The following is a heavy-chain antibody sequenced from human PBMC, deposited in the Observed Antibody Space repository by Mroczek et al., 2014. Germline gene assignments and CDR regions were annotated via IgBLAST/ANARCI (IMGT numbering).Heavy chain of an antibody. V-gene: IGHV4-34*01. CDR2: INHSGST. D-gene: IGHD2-8*01. Sequence: QVQLQQWGAGLLKPSETLSLTCAVYGGSFSGYYWSWIRQPPGKGLEWIGEINHSGSTNYNPSLKSRVTISVDTSKNQFSLKLSSVTAADTAVYYCASDFIVPPPTGLLPSVIWGQGTLVTVSS. CDR1: GGSFSGYY. CDR3: ASDFIVPPPTGLLPSVI. J-gene: IGHJ4*02.